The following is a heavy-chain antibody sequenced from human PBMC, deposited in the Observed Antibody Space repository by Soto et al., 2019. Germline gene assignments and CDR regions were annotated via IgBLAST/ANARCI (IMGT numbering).Heavy chain of an antibody. CDR2: ISSTTNYI. CDR1: GFTFTRYS. J-gene: IGHJ4*02. Sequence: VGSLRLSCAASGFTFTRYSMNWVRQAPGKGLEWVSSISSTTNYIYYGDSMKGRFTISRDNAKNSLYLEMNSLRAEDTAVYYCARESEDLTSNFDYWGQGTLVTVS. CDR3: ARESEDLTSNFDY. V-gene: IGHV3-21*06.